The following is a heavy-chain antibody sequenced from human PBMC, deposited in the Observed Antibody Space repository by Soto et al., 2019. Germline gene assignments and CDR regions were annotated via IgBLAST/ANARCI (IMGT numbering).Heavy chain of an antibody. CDR2: ISSTTNYI. CDR1: GFTFTRYS. J-gene: IGHJ4*02. Sequence: VGSLRLSCAASGFTFTRYSMNWVRQAPGKGLEWVSSISSTTNYIYYGDSMKGRFTISRDNAKNSLYLEMNSLRAEDTAVYYCARESEDLTSNFDYWGQGTLVTVS. CDR3: ARESEDLTSNFDY. V-gene: IGHV3-21*06.